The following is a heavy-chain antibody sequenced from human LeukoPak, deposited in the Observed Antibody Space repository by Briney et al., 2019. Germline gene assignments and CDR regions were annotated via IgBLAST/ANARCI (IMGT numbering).Heavy chain of an antibody. CDR2: IIPIFGTA. CDR3: ARGFLRVSTYYYDSSGYYFDY. J-gene: IGHJ4*02. CDR1: GGTFSSYA. V-gene: IGHV1-69*01. Sequence: SVKVSCKASGGTFSSYAISWVRQAPGQGLEWMGGIIPIFGTANYAQKFHGRVTITADESTSTAYMELSSLRSEDTAVYYCARGFLRVSTYYYDSSGYYFDYWGQGTLVTVSS. D-gene: IGHD3-22*01.